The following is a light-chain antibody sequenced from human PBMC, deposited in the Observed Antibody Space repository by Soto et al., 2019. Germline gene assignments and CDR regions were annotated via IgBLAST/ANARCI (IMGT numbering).Light chain of an antibody. CDR2: DSD. CDR3: QQYNNWPPLT. CDR1: QSVRGN. J-gene: IGKJ4*01. Sequence: EVVLTQSPAILSVSPGERATLSCRASQSVRGNLAWYQQKPGQAPRLLISDSDTRATGIPPRFSATGAGTDFTLTISSLQSEDFAVYYCQQYNNWPPLTVGGGTRVEI. V-gene: IGKV3-15*01.